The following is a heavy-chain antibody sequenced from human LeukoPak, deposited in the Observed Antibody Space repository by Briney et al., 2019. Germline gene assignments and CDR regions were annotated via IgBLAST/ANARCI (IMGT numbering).Heavy chain of an antibody. CDR3: ARDHVRFIRRRNNVFDI. Sequence: SETLSLTCTVSGGSISSSTYYWGWIRQPPGKGLEWIGSMYYSGNIYYNPSPKSRVTISVDTSKNQLSPKLSSVTAADTAVYYCARDHVRFIRRRNNVFDIWGQGTMVTVSS. D-gene: IGHD1-14*01. J-gene: IGHJ3*02. CDR2: MYYSGNI. V-gene: IGHV4-39*07. CDR1: GGSISSSTYY.